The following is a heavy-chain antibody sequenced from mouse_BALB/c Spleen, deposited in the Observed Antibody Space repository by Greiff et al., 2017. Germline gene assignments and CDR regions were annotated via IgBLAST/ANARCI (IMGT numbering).Heavy chain of an antibody. V-gene: IGHV5-12-1*01. D-gene: IGHD4-1*01. J-gene: IGHJ1*01. CDR3: ARHPNWDGGYFDV. Sequence: EVKLMESGGGLVKPGGSLKLSCAASGFAFSSYDMSWVRQTPEKRLEWVAYISSGGGSTYYPDTVKGRFTISRDNAKNTLYLQMSSLKSEDTAMYYCARHPNWDGGYFDVWGAGTTVTVSS. CDR2: ISSGGGST. CDR1: GFAFSSYD.